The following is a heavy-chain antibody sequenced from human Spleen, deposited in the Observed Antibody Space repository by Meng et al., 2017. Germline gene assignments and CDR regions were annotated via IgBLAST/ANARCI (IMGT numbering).Heavy chain of an antibody. D-gene: IGHD2-8*01. CDR2: ISSSGSTI. V-gene: IGHV3-11*01. J-gene: IGHJ4*02. CDR1: GFTFSDYY. Sequence: GESLKISCAASGFTFSDYYMSWIRQAPGKGLEWVSYISSSGSTICYADSVKGRFTISRDNAKNSLYLQMNSLRAEDTAVYYCARAEDIVLMVYAVSIDYWGQGTLVTVSS. CDR3: ARAEDIVLMVYAVSIDY.